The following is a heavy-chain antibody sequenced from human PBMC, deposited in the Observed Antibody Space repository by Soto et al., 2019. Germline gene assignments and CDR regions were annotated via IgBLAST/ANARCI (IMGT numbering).Heavy chain of an antibody. V-gene: IGHV1-3*01. CDR3: ARVPSSSSWFGGYYYGMDV. Sequence: QVQLVQSGAEVKKPGASVKVSCKASGYTFTSYAMHWVRQAPGQRLEWMGWINAGNGNTKYSQKFQGRVTITRDTSASTAYMELSSLRSEDTAVYYCARVPSSSSWFGGYYYGMDVWGQGTTVTVSS. D-gene: IGHD6-13*01. CDR2: INAGNGNT. J-gene: IGHJ6*02. CDR1: GYTFTSYA.